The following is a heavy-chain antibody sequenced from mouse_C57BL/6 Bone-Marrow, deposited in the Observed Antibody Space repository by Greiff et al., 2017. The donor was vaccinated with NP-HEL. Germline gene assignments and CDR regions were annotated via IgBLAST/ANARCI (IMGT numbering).Heavy chain of an antibody. V-gene: IGHV14-2*01. D-gene: IGHD2-4*01. CDR1: GFNIKDYY. CDR3: ALRDYDGYYFDY. CDR2: IDPEDGET. J-gene: IGHJ2*01. Sequence: DVKLQESGAELVKPGASVKLSCTASGFNIKDYYMHWVKQRTEQGLEWIGRIDPEDGETKYAPKFQGKATITADTSSNTAYLQLSSLTSEDTAVYYCALRDYDGYYFDYWGQGTTLTVSS.